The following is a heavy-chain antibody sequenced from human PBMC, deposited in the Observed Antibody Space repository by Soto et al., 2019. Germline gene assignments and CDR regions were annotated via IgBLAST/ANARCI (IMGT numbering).Heavy chain of an antibody. CDR1: GGSLSSYY. CDR2: IYYSGST. CDR3: ARDPFHSSSLPSL. D-gene: IGHD6-13*01. J-gene: IGHJ4*02. Sequence: SSGTLSLTCPVSGGSLSSYYWSWIRQPPGKGLEWIGYIYYSGSTNYNPSLKSRVTISVDTSKNQFSLKLSSVTAADTAVYYCARDPFHSSSLPSLWGQGTLVTVSS. V-gene: IGHV4-59*01.